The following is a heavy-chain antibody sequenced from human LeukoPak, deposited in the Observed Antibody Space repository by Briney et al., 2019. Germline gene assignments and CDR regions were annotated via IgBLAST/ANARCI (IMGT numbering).Heavy chain of an antibody. CDR1: GDSFSSNSGA. V-gene: IGHV6-1*01. CDR3: VGGPGSLLH. J-gene: IGHJ4*02. Sequence: SQTLSFTCAISGDSFSSNSGAWNWIRQSPSRGLEWLGRTYYRSKWYNGYAVSVKSRITINPDTSKNQFSLHLNSVTPEDTAVYYCVGGPGSLLHWGQGILVTVSS. CDR2: TYYRSKWYN.